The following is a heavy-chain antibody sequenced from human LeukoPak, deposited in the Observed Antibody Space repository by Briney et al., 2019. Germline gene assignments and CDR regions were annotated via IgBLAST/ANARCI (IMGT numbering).Heavy chain of an antibody. CDR2: IKQDGSEK. D-gene: IGHD4-17*01. CDR3: ARDAVHDYGDYSDY. Sequence: PGGSLRLSCAASGLTFSSYWMSWVRQAPGKGLEWVANIKQDGSEKYYVDSVKGRFTISRDNAKNSLYLQMNSLRAEDTAVYYCARDAVHDYGDYSDYWGQGTLVTVSS. CDR1: GLTFSSYW. J-gene: IGHJ4*02. V-gene: IGHV3-7*03.